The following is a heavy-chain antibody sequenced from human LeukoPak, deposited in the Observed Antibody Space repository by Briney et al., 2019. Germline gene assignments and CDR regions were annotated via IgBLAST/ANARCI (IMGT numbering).Heavy chain of an antibody. CDR3: ARGGGSEYYFDY. CDR2: ISRSSSYI. CDR1: GFTFSSYS. V-gene: IGHV3-21*01. Sequence: GGSLRLSCAASGFTFSSYSMNWVRQAPGKGLEWVSSISRSSSYIYYADSVKGRFTISRDSAKNSLYLQMNSLRAEDTAVYYCARGGGSEYYFDYWGQGTLVTVSS. J-gene: IGHJ4*02. D-gene: IGHD5-12*01.